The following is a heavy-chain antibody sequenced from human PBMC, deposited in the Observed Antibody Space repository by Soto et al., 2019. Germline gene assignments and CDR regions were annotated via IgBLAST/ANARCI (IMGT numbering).Heavy chain of an antibody. CDR2: ISYDGSNK. D-gene: IGHD5-12*01. V-gene: IGHV3-30-3*01. CDR1: GFTFSSYA. Sequence: VQLVESGGGVVQPGRSLRLSCAASGFTFSSYAMHWVRQAPGKGLEWVAVISYDGSNKYYADSVKGRFTISRDNSKNTLYLQMNSLRAEDTAVYYCARDREGLALPDYWGQGTLVTVSS. CDR3: ARDREGLALPDY. J-gene: IGHJ4*02.